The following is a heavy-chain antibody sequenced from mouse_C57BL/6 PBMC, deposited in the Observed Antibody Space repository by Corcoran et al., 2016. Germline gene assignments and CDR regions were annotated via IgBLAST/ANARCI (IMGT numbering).Heavy chain of an antibody. J-gene: IGHJ3*01. D-gene: IGHD2-4*01. Sequence: QVQLQQSGAELVKPGASVKISCKASGYAFSSYWMNWVKQRPGKGLEWIGQIYPGDGDTNYNGKFKGKATLTADQSSSTAYMQLSSLTSEDSAVYFCARSGDYDVWFAYWGQGTLVTVSA. CDR2: IYPGDGDT. CDR1: GYAFSSYW. CDR3: ARSGDYDVWFAY. V-gene: IGHV1-80*01.